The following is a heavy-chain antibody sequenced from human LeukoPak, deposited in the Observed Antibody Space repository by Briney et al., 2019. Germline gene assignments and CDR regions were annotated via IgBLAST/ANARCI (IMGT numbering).Heavy chain of an antibody. V-gene: IGHV4-34*01. CDR3: ARAQRVLRYFDWLLYNDY. CDR2: INHSGST. CDR1: GGSFSGYY. D-gene: IGHD3-9*01. J-gene: IGHJ4*02. Sequence: SETLSLTCAVYGGSFSGYYWSWIRQPPGKGLEWIGEINHSGSTNYNPSLKSRVTISVDTSKNQFSLKLSSVTAADTAVYYCARAQRVLRYFDWLLYNDYWGRGTLVTVSS.